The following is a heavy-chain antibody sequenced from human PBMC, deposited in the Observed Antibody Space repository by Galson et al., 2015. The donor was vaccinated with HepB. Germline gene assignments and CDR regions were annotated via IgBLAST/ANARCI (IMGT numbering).Heavy chain of an antibody. J-gene: IGHJ6*02. CDR1: GYSFTSYW. CDR2: IDPSDSYT. V-gene: IGHV5-10-1*01. D-gene: IGHD6-19*01. CDR3: ARFPLAVAGTHPTYYYYYYGMDV. Sequence: QSGAEVKKPGESLRISCKGSGYSFTSYWIGWVRQMPGKGLEWMGRIDPSDSYTNYSPSFQGHVTISADKSISTAYLQWSSLKASDTAMYYCARFPLAVAGTHPTYYYYYYGMDVWGQGTTVTVSS.